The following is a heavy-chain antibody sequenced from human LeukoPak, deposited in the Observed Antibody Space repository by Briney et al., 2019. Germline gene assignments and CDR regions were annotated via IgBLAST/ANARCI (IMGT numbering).Heavy chain of an antibody. CDR3: ASHNGYSDAFDI. V-gene: IGHV4-59*08. CDR1: GGSISSYY. Sequence: SETLSLTCTVSGGSISSYYWSWIRQPPGKGLEWIAYIYYSGSTNYNPSPKSRVTISVDTSKNQFSMKLSSVNAADSAVYYCASHNGYSDAFDIWGQGTMVTVSS. D-gene: IGHD5-18*01. J-gene: IGHJ3*02. CDR2: IYYSGST.